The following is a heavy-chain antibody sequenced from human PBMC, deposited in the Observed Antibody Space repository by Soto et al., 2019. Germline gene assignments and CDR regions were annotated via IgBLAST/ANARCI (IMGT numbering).Heavy chain of an antibody. Sequence: ESGGGVVQPGRSLRLSCAASGFTFSSYGMHWVRQAPGKGLEWVAVISYDGSNKYYADSVKGRFTISRDNSKNTLYLQMNSLRAEDTAVYYCASLDIVVVPAAIPTYYYYYYMDVWGKGTTVTVSS. V-gene: IGHV3-30*03. J-gene: IGHJ6*03. D-gene: IGHD2-2*03. CDR2: ISYDGSNK. CDR1: GFTFSSYG. CDR3: ASLDIVVVPAAIPTYYYYYYMDV.